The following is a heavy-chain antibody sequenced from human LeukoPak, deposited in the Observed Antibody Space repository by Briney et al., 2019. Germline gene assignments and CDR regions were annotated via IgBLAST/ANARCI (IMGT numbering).Heavy chain of an antibody. Sequence: SRTLSLTCAIYRDSVSSDSADWNGFRQSPSRGIEWLGRTYYVSKWYNDYAPPVKGRITISPDTFKNQFSLQLNFVTPEDTAVYYCAREIDGMDVWAKGPRSPSP. CDR2: TYYVSKWYN. D-gene: IGHD2-21*01. CDR3: AREIDGMDV. V-gene: IGHV6-1*01. CDR1: RDSVSSDSAD. J-gene: IGHJ6*02.